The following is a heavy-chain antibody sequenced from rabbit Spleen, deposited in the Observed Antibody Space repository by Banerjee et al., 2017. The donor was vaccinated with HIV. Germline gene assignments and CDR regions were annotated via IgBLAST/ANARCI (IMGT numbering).Heavy chain of an antibody. J-gene: IGHJ6*01. CDR2: INTATGKA. CDR1: GFSFNSGYD. V-gene: IGHV1S45*01. Sequence: QEQLVESGGGLVKPGASLTLTCKASGFSFNSGYDMCWVRQAPGKGLEWIACINTATGKAVYANWAKGRFTISKTSSTTVTLQMTSLTVADTATYFCARDTGSSFSTYGMDLWGPGTLVTVS. D-gene: IGHD8-1*01. CDR3: ARDTGSSFSTYGMDL.